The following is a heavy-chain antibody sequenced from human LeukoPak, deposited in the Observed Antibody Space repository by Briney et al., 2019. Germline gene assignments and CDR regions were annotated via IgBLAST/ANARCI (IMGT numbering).Heavy chain of an antibody. V-gene: IGHV4-59*01. CDR3: ARGGSHYGSGSYPDY. CDR1: GGSISSYY. CDR2: IYYSGST. J-gene: IGHJ4*02. Sequence: TSSETLSLTCTVSGGSISSYYWSWIRQPPGKGLEWIGYIYYSGSTNYNPSLKSRVTISVDTSKNQFSLKLSSVTAADTAVYYCARGGSHYGSGSYPDYWGQGTLVTVSS. D-gene: IGHD3-10*01.